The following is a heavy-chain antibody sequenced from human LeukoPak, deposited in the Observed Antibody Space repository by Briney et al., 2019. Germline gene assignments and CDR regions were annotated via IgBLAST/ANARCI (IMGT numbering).Heavy chain of an antibody. J-gene: IGHJ4*02. CDR3: ARGDSSGYYYRYFDY. CDR1: GGTYSSYA. Sequence: SVKVSCKASGGTYSSYAISWVRQAPGQGLEWMGGIIPIFGTANYAQKFQGRVTITTDESTSTAYMELSRLRSDDTAVYYCARGDSSGYYYRYFDYWGQGTLVTVSS. D-gene: IGHD3-22*01. V-gene: IGHV1-69*05. CDR2: IIPIFGTA.